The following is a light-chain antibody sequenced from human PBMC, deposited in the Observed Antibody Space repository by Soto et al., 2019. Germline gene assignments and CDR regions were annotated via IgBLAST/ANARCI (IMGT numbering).Light chain of an antibody. CDR3: QVWDTSDHV. CDR1: NIGTKS. CDR2: DSS. Sequence: SYELTQPPSVSVAPGQTARITCGENNIGTKSVHWYQQRPGQAPVLVVYDSSDRPSGIPERFSGSNSKKTATLTISRVEAGDEADYFCQVWDTSDHVFGGGPKLTVL. V-gene: IGLV3-21*02. J-gene: IGLJ2*01.